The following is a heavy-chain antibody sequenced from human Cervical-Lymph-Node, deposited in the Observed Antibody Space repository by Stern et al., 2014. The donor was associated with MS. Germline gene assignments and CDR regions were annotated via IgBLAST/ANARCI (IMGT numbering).Heavy chain of an antibody. D-gene: IGHD6-19*01. CDR3: ARGSDWYPLDY. J-gene: IGHJ4*02. CDR1: GFAFSTYG. Sequence: QDQLVQSGGGVVQPGRSLGLSCSPSGFAFSTYGMHWVRQAPGKGLEWVALISFDGAKTYYADSVKGRFTISRDNPKNTLYLQMKSLRGEDTAVYYCARGSDWYPLDYWGQGTLVTVSS. CDR2: ISFDGAKT. V-gene: IGHV3-30*03.